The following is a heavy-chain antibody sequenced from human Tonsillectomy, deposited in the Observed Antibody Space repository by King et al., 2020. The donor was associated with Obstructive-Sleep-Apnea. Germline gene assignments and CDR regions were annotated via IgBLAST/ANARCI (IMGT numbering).Heavy chain of an antibody. CDR1: GGSISSSNYY. CDR3: ERDPYSYFDY. Sequence: LQLQESGPGLVKPSETLFLTCTVSGGSISSSNYYWGWIRQPPGKGLEWIGSIYYSGSTYFNPSLKSRVTMSVDTSKNQFSLKLSSVTAADTAVYYFERDPYSYFDYWGQGTLVTVSS. CDR2: IYYSGST. J-gene: IGHJ4*02. D-gene: IGHD1-26*01. V-gene: IGHV4-39*07.